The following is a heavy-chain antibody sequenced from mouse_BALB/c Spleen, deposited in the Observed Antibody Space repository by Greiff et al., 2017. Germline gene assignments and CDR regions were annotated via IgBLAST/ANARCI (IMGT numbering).Heavy chain of an antibody. D-gene: IGHD2-4*01. V-gene: IGHV5-6*01. Sequence: EVMLVESGGDLVKPGGSLKLSCAASGFTFSSYGMSWVRQTPDKRLEWVATISSGGSYTYYPDSVKGRFTISRDKAKNTLYLQMSSLKSEDTAMYYCARQRGTMITTGGFAYWGQGTLVTVSA. CDR2: ISSGGSYT. CDR1: GFTFSSYG. J-gene: IGHJ3*01. CDR3: ARQRGTMITTGGFAY.